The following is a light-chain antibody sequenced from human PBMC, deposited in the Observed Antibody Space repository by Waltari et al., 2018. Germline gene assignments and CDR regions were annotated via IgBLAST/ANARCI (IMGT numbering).Light chain of an antibody. CDR1: QSISSW. V-gene: IGKV1-12*01. CDR3: LQYSSSPWT. J-gene: IGKJ1*01. CDR2: KAS. Sequence: DIQITQSPSSLSASVGNTVTITFRASQSISSWLDWYQQKPGKAPKLLIYKASSLQSGVPSRFSGSGSGTDFTLTISSLQPEDFATYYCLQYSSSPWTFGQGTKVEIK.